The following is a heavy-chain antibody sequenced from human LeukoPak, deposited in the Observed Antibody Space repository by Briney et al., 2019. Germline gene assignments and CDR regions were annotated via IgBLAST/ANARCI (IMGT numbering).Heavy chain of an antibody. V-gene: IGHV3-30*03. Sequence: GKSLRLSCAASGFILRSYAMHWVRQAPGKGLEWVALVSHDGSNECYTDSVKGRFIISRDNSKNTVYLQMNRLREGDTAVYYCARARVTSTLKNSYYYVMDVWGEETTVTVSS. J-gene: IGHJ6*04. CDR3: ARARVTSTLKNSYYYVMDV. D-gene: IGHD2-21*02. CDR1: GFILRSYA. CDR2: VSHDGSNE.